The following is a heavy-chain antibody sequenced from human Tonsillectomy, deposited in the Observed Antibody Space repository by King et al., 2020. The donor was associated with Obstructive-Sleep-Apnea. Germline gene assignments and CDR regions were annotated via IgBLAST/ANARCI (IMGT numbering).Heavy chain of an antibody. CDR1: GYTFTSYG. CDR3: ARTYYYGSGNYYGMDV. CDR2: ISAYNGNT. V-gene: IGHV1-18*04. Sequence: VQLVESGAEVKKPGASVKVSCKASGYTFTSYGISWVRQAPGQVLEWMGWISAYNGNTNYAQKLQGRVTMTTDTSTSTAYMELRSLRSDDTAVYYCARTYYYGSGNYYGMDVWGQGTTVTVSS. J-gene: IGHJ6*02. D-gene: IGHD3-10*01.